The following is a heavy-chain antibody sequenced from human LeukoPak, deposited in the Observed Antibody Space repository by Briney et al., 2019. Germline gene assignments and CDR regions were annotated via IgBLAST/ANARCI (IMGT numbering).Heavy chain of an antibody. CDR3: SASRPHYGDYYGLDV. CDR1: GFTFSSYR. D-gene: IGHD4/OR15-4a*01. V-gene: IGHV3-30*03. J-gene: IGHJ6*02. Sequence: GGSLRLTCAASGFTFSSYRMHWVRQAPGKGLEWVAVISYDGSHKYSADSVKGRFTISRDNSKNTLYLQMNSLRTEDTAVYFCSASRPHYGDYYGLDVWGHGTTVTVSS. CDR2: ISYDGSHK.